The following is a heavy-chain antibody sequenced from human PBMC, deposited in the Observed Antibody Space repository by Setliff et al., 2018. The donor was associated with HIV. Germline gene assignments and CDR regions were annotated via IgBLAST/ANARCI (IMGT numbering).Heavy chain of an antibody. D-gene: IGHD3-10*01. CDR2: INHNRNT. CDR3: ARTYGSGSYWVVGYYLDY. CDR1: GGSFSGNY. J-gene: IGHJ4*02. V-gene: IGHV4-34*01. Sequence: SETLSLTCAVYGGSFSGNYWTWIRQPPGQGLEWIGEINHNRNTNYSPSLKSRVTISVDTSKNQFSLRVNSVTAADTAVYYCARTYGSGSYWVVGYYLDYWGQGTLVTVSS.